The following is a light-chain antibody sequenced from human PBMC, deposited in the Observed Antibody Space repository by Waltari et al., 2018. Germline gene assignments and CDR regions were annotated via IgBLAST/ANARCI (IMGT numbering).Light chain of an antibody. J-gene: IGLJ2*01. Sequence: FMLTQPHSVSESPGKTVTLSCTRNRANIVSNFVQCYQHRPGASPTAVISEDDLRPSGVPDRFSGSVDSSSNSASLTISGLQSEDEADYYCQSYDDNNHVVFGGGTKVTVL. V-gene: IGLV6-57*01. CDR2: EDD. CDR1: RANIVSNF. CDR3: QSYDDNNHVV.